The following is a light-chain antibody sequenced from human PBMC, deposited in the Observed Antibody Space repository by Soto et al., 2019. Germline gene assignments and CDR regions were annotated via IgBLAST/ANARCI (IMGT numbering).Light chain of an antibody. J-gene: IGLJ3*02. CDR2: EVS. Sequence: QSALTQPASVSGSPGQSITISCTGTTTDVGSYNYVTWYQQHPNKAPKLMIFEVSNLPSGISNRFFGSKSGNTASLTISGLQAEDEADSYCSSFTTSLTWVLGGGTKLTVL. V-gene: IGLV2-14*01. CDR1: TTDVGSYNY. CDR3: SSFTTSLTWV.